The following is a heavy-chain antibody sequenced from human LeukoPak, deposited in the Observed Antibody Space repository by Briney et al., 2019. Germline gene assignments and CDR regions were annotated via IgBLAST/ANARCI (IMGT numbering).Heavy chain of an antibody. CDR2: ISYDGSNK. D-gene: IGHD3-3*01. CDR1: GFTFSSYA. V-gene: IGHV3-30-3*01. Sequence: GRSLRLSCAASGFTFSSYAMHWVRQAPGKGLEWVAVISYDGSNKYYADSVKGRFTISRDNSKNTLYLQMNSLRAEDTAVYYCARHSGLRSPFDPWGQGTLVTVTS. CDR3: ARHSGLRSPFDP. J-gene: IGHJ5*02.